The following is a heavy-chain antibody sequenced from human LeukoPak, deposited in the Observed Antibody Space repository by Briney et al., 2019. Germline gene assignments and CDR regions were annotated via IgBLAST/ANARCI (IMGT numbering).Heavy chain of an antibody. J-gene: IGHJ3*02. D-gene: IGHD1-26*01. CDR3: ARQETSSYNGAFDI. V-gene: IGHV3-7*01. CDR2: IKKDGSEM. Sequence: GGSLRLSCAASGFSFSSYWMSWVRQAPGKGLEWVANIKKDGSEMYYVDSVKGRFTISRDNAKNSLYLQMNSLRADDTAVYHCARQETSSYNGAFDIWGQGTMVTVSS. CDR1: GFSFSSYW.